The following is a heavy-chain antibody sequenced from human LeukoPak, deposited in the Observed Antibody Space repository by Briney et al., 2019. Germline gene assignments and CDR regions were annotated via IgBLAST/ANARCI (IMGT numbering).Heavy chain of an antibody. V-gene: IGHV3-23*01. Sequence: QPGGSLRLSCAASGFDLTTYAMTWVRQAPAKGLEWVSSIRIGGGGTYYADSVKGRFTISRDNSENTLHLQMNNLRVEDTARYFCAGCMVIRQGLCNWFDPWGQGTLVTVSS. D-gene: IGHD3-22*01. CDR2: IRIGGGGT. J-gene: IGHJ5*02. CDR3: AGCMVIRQGLCNWFDP. CDR1: GFDLTTYA.